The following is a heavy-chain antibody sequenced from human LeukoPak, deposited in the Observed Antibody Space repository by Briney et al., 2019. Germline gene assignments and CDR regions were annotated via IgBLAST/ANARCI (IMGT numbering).Heavy chain of an antibody. D-gene: IGHD2-2*01. J-gene: IGHJ5*02. CDR1: RYTFTGYY. CDR2: INPNSGGT. CDR3: ARGALIVVPAAIPTHP. V-gene: IGHV1-2*02. Sequence: ASVKVSCKASRYTFTGYYMHWVRQAPGQGLEWMGWINPNSGGTNYAQKFQGRVTMTRDTSISTAYMELSRLRSDDTAVYYCARGALIVVPAAIPTHPWGQGTLVTVSS.